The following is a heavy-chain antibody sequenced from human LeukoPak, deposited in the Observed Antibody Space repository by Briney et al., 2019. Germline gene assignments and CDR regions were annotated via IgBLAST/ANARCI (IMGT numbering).Heavy chain of an antibody. CDR1: GFTFSSYS. CDR3: ANGGSGSYYVTILY. V-gene: IGHV3-23*01. D-gene: IGHD3-10*01. CDR2: ISGSGGST. Sequence: GGSLRLSCAAPGFTFSSYSMNWVRQSPGKGLEWVSAISGSGGSTYYADSVKGRFTISRDNSKNTLYLQMNSLSAEDTALYYCANGGSGSYYVTILYWGQGTLVTVSS. J-gene: IGHJ4*02.